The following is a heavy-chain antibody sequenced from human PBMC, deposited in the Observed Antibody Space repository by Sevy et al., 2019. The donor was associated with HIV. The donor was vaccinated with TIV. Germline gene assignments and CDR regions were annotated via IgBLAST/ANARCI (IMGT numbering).Heavy chain of an antibody. V-gene: IGHV3-11*01. CDR1: XFTLNDVY. J-gene: IGHJ4*02. CDR3: VAGHPHTIYYXGSFDF. D-gene: IGHD3-22*01. CDR2: MSTSVFDI. Sequence: GGSLRLSCAXXXFTLNDVYMXWIRQVPGKGLQWISYMSTSVFDIFYADSVKGRFIMSRDNAKNSLFLQMNRLRAEDTAVYYWVAGHPHTIYYXGSFDFXGPGTLVTVSS.